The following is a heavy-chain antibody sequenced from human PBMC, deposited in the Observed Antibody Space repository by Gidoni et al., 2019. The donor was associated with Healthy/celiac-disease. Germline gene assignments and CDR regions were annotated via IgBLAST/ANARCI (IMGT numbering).Heavy chain of an antibody. V-gene: IGHV3-11*05. CDR3: ARDRISLGNNY. D-gene: IGHD3-16*01. Sequence: QVQLVESGGGLVTPGGSLRLSCEAAGFTFSDYYMSWIRQAPGKGLEWVSYISSSSSYTNYADSVKGRFTISRDNAKNSLYLQMNSLRAEDTAVYYCARDRISLGNNYWGQGTLVTVSS. J-gene: IGHJ4*02. CDR1: GFTFSDYY. CDR2: ISSSSSYT.